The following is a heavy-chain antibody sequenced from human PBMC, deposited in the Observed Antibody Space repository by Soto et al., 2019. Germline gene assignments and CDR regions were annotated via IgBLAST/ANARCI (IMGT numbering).Heavy chain of an antibody. CDR1: GFTFTSSA. CDR2: IVVDSGNT. Sequence: GASVKVSCKASGFTFTSSAVQWVRQARGQRLEWIGWIVVDSGNTNYAQKFQERVTITRDMSTSTAYMELSSLRSEDTAVYYCAASCYDFWSGYYWPPPHGMDVWGQGTTVTVSS. V-gene: IGHV1-58*01. J-gene: IGHJ6*02. D-gene: IGHD3-3*01. CDR3: AASCYDFWSGYYWPPPHGMDV.